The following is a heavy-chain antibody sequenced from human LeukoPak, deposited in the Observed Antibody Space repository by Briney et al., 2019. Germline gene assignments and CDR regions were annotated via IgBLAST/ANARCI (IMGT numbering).Heavy chain of an antibody. CDR1: GYTFTSYY. Sequence: ASVKVSCKASGYTFTSYYMHWVRQAPGQGLEWMGIINPGGGSTSYAQKFQGRVTMTRDMSTSTVYMELSSLRSEDTAVYYCARAVGIAAAGVGWFDPWGQGTLVTVSS. CDR3: ARAVGIAAAGVGWFDP. V-gene: IGHV1-46*01. D-gene: IGHD6-13*01. J-gene: IGHJ5*02. CDR2: INPGGGST.